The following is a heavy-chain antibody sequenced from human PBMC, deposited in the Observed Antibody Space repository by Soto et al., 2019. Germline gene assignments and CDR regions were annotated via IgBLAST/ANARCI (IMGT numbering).Heavy chain of an antibody. CDR1: GFTFSSYA. Sequence: GGSLRLSCAASGFTFSSYAMHWVRQAPGKGLEWVAVISYDGSNKYYADSVKGRFTISRDNSKNTLYLQMNSLRAEDTAVYYCARGSSRSLRSSSSELYYYYGMDVWGQGTTVTVSS. CDR2: ISYDGSNK. J-gene: IGHJ6*02. CDR3: ARGSSRSLRSSSSELYYYYGMDV. V-gene: IGHV3-30-3*01. D-gene: IGHD6-6*01.